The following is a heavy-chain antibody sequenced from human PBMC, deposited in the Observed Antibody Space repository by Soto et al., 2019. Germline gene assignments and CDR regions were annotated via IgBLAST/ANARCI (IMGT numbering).Heavy chain of an antibody. CDR1: GFTFSSYA. D-gene: IGHD3-16*02. CDR2: ISSNGGST. V-gene: IGHV3-64D*08. CDR3: VKDGHYDYVWGSYRYESSYFDY. Sequence: GGSLRLSCSASGFTFSSYAMHWVRQAPGKGLEYVSAISSNGGSTYYADSVKGRFTISRDNSKNTLYLQMSSLRAEDTAVYYCVKDGHYDYVWGSYRYESSYFDYWGQGTLVTVSS. J-gene: IGHJ4*02.